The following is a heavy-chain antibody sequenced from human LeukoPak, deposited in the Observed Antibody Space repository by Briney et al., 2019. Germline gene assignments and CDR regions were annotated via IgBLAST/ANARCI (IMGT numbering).Heavy chain of an antibody. D-gene: IGHD6-13*01. CDR2: IICSSSTI. J-gene: IGHJ4*02. CDR1: GFTFSSYS. V-gene: IGHV3-48*01. CDR3: ARGIEGIAARPY. Sequence: GGSLRLSCAASGFTFSSYSMNWVRQDPGKGREWVSYIICSSSTIYYAGSVKGRFTISRDNAKNSLYLQMNSLRAEDTAVYYCARGIEGIAARPYWGQGTLVTVSS.